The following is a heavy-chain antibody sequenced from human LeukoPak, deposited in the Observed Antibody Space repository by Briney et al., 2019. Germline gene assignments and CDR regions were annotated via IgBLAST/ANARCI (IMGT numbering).Heavy chain of an antibody. D-gene: IGHD2-15*01. V-gene: IGHV4-59*01. CDR1: GGSISSYY. J-gene: IGHJ4*02. Sequence: SSETLSLTCTVSGGSISSYYWSGIRQPPGKGLEWIGYIYYSGSTNYNPSLKSRVTISVDTSKNQFSLKLSSVTAADTAVYYCARGHCSGGSCYSGFDYWGQGTLVTVSS. CDR2: IYYSGST. CDR3: ARGHCSGGSCYSGFDY.